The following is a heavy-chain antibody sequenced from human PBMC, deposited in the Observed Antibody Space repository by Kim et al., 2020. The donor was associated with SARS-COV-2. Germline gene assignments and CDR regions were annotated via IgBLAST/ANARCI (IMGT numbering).Heavy chain of an antibody. CDR2: INPNSGGT. D-gene: IGHD2-15*01. V-gene: IGHV1-2*02. CDR3: ARDQEFGCSGGSCYPSAFDI. Sequence: ASVKVSCKASGYTFTGYYMHWVRQAPGQGLEWMGWINPNSGGTNYAQKFQGRVTMTRDTSISTAYMELSRLRSDDTAVYYCARDQEFGCSGGSCYPSAFDIWGQGTMVTVSS. J-gene: IGHJ3*02. CDR1: GYTFTGYY.